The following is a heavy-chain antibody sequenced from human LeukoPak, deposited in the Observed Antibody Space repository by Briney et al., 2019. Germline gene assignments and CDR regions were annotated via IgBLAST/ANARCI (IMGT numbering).Heavy chain of an antibody. Sequence: GGSLRLSCAVSGFTVSSNYMSWVRQAPGKELEWVSVIYSGGSTHYADSVKGRFTISRDNSKNTLYLQMNSLRAEDTAVYYCAKGELGIFDYWGQGTLVTVSS. CDR3: AKGELGIFDY. J-gene: IGHJ4*02. D-gene: IGHD7-27*01. CDR2: IYSGGST. CDR1: GFTVSSNY. V-gene: IGHV3-53*01.